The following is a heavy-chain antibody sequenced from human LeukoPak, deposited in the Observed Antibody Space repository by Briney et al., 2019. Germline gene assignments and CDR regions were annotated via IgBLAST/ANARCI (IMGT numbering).Heavy chain of an antibody. CDR1: GFTFSSYG. V-gene: IGHV3-33*06. J-gene: IGHJ4*02. D-gene: IGHD3-22*01. Sequence: TGRSLRLSCAASGFTFSSYGMHWVRRAPGKGLEWVAVIWYDGSNKYYADSVKGRFTISRDNSKNTLYLQMNSLRAEDTAVYYCAKDWGQTYYYDSSGYYSGPWGQGTLVTVSS. CDR2: IWYDGSNK. CDR3: AKDWGQTYYYDSSGYYSGP.